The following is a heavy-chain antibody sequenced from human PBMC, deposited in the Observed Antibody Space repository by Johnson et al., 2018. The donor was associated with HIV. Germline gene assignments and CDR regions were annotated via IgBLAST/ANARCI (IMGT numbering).Heavy chain of an antibody. J-gene: IGHJ3*02. CDR3: VRDFRSVGTTDASDI. CDR1: GFSFSSYA. D-gene: IGHD1/OR15-1a*01. CDR2: ISYDGSNK. Sequence: QVQLVESGGGVVQPGGSLRLSCAASGFSFSSYAMHWVRQAPGKGLEWVAVISYDGSNKYYADSVKGRFTISRDNSKNSLYLQISSLRAEDTAVYFCVRDFRSVGTTDASDIGGQGTMVTVSS. V-gene: IGHV3-33*05.